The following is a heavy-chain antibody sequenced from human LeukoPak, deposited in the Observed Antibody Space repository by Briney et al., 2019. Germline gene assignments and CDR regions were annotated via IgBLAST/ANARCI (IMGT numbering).Heavy chain of an antibody. CDR2: INHSGST. Sequence: SETVSLTCAVYGASFSGYYWSWIRQPPGKGLEWIGEINHSGSTNYNPSLKSRVTISVDTSKNQFSLKLSSVTAADTAVYYCARVKYDYDSSRFDPWGQGTLVTVSS. J-gene: IGHJ5*02. CDR1: GASFSGYY. D-gene: IGHD3-22*01. V-gene: IGHV4-34*01. CDR3: ARVKYDYDSSRFDP.